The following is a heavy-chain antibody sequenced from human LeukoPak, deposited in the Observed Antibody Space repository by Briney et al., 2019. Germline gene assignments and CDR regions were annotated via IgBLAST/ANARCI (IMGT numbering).Heavy chain of an antibody. CDR2: ISAYNGNT. D-gene: IGHD3-22*01. CDR1: GYTFTSYG. Sequence: ASVKVSCKASGYTFTSYGISWVRQAPGQGLEWMGWISAYNGNTNYAQKLQGRVTMTTDTSTSTAYMELRSLRSDDTAVYYCARDPLKYYYDSSGYYYWGQGTLVTVSS. CDR3: ARDPLKYYYDSSGYYY. J-gene: IGHJ4*02. V-gene: IGHV1-18*01.